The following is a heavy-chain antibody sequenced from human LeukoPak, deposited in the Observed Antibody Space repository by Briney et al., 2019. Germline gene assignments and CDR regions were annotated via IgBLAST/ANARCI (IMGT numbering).Heavy chain of an antibody. V-gene: IGHV4-61*02. CDR2: IYTSGST. CDR3: ARGERVVGAQGGRIAMDV. CDR1: GGSISSGSYY. Sequence: PSETLSLTCTVSGGSISSGSYYWSWIRQPAGKGLEWIGRIYTSGSTNYNPSLKSRVTISVDTSKNQFSLKLSSVTAADTAVYYCARGERVVGAQGGRIAMDVWGKGTTVTVSS. J-gene: IGHJ6*04. D-gene: IGHD1-26*01.